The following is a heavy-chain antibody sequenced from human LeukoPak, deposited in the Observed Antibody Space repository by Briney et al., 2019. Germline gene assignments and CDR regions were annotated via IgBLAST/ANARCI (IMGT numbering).Heavy chain of an antibody. V-gene: IGHV1-24*01. D-gene: IGHD6-13*01. J-gene: IGHJ4*02. Sequence: ASVKVSCKVSGYTLTELSMHWVRQAPGKGLEWMGGFDPEDSETIYAQKFQGRVTMARDTSISTAYMELSRLTSDDTAVYYCARDRDTIPATDAGGDHFHYWGQGTLVTVSS. CDR3: ARDRDTIPATDAGGDHFHY. CDR1: GYTLTELS. CDR2: FDPEDSET.